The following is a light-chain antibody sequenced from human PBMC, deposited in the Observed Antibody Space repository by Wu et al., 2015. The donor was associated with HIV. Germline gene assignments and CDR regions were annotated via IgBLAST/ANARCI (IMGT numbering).Light chain of an antibody. J-gene: IGKJ5*01. CDR1: QSISSY. Sequence: DIQMTQSPSTLSASIGDRVTITCRASQSISSYLAWYQQTPGKAPKLLINKATALESGVPSRFSGSGSGTEFTLTISSLQPDDSATYYCLQQYKWPLTFGQGTRLEIK. CDR3: LQQYKWPLT. CDR2: KAT. V-gene: IGKV1-5*03.